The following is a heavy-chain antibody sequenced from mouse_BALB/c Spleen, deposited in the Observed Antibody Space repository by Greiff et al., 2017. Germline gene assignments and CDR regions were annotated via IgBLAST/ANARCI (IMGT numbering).Heavy chain of an antibody. CDR1: GYAFTNYL. CDR3: ARGGYDDAMDY. J-gene: IGHJ4*01. Sequence: VQLQQSGAELVRPETSVKVSCKASGYAFTNYLIEWVKQRPGQGLEWIGVINPGSGGTNYNEKFKGKATLTADKSSSTAYMQLSSLTSDDSAVYFCARGGYDDAMDYWGQGTSVTVSS. V-gene: IGHV1-54*01. CDR2: INPGSGGT. D-gene: IGHD2-2*01.